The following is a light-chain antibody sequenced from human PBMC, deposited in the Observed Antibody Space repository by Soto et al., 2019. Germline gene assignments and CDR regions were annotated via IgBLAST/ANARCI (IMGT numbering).Light chain of an antibody. V-gene: IGLV1-47*01. CDR3: AAWDDSLSGPDVV. Sequence: AVVTQPPSASGTPGQRVTISCSGSSSNIGSNYVYWYQQLPGTAPKLLIYRNNQRPSGVPDRFSGSKSGTSASLAISGLRSEDEADYYCAAWDDSLSGPDVVFGGGTKLTVL. J-gene: IGLJ2*01. CDR1: SSNIGSNY. CDR2: RNN.